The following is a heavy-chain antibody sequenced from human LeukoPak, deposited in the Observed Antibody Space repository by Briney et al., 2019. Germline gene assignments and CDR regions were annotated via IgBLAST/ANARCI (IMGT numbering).Heavy chain of an antibody. CDR2: IYYSGST. D-gene: IGHD4-23*01. V-gene: IGHV4-31*03. CDR1: GGSISSGDYY. Sequence: SETLSLTCTVSGGSISSGDYYWSWIRQHPGKGLEWIGYIYYSGSTYYSPSLKSRVTISVDTSKNQFSLKPSSVTAADTAVYYCARSAAGVVRFFDYWGQGTLVTVSS. CDR3: ARSAAGVVRFFDY. J-gene: IGHJ4*02.